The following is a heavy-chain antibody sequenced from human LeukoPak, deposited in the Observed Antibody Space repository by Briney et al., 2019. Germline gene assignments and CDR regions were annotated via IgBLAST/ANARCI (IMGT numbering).Heavy chain of an antibody. CDR2: ISGSGGST. V-gene: IGHV3-23*01. CDR1: GFTFSSYA. J-gene: IGHJ6*04. D-gene: IGHD3-9*01. Sequence: GGSLRLSCAASGFTFSSYAMIWVRQAPGKGLEWVSAISGSGGSTYYADSVKGRFTISRDNSKNTLYLQINSLRAEDTAVYYCAKTQLRYFDWLLDVWGKGTTVTVSS. CDR3: AKTQLRYFDWLLDV.